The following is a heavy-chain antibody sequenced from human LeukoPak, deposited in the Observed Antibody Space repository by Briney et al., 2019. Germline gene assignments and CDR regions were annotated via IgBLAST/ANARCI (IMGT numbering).Heavy chain of an antibody. CDR1: GFTFSSYS. V-gene: IGHV3-21*01. Sequence: GGSLRLSCAASGFTFSSYSMNWLRQAPGKGLEWVSCISSSSSYIYYADSVKGRFTISRDNAKNSLYLQMNSLRAEDTAVYYCARDRELLGVITFVSDYWGQGTLVTVSS. CDR3: ARDRELLGVITFVSDY. CDR2: ISSSSSYI. D-gene: IGHD3-22*01. J-gene: IGHJ4*02.